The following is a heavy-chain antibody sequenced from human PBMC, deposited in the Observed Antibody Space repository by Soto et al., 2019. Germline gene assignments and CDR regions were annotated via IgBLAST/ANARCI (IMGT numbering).Heavy chain of an antibody. J-gene: IGHJ4*02. Sequence: QVQLVQSGAEVKKPGASVKVSCKASGYTFTSYGISWVRQAPGQGLEWMGWISAYNGNTNYAQKLQGRVTMTTDTSTSTAHMELRSLRSDDTAVYYCARDHPYCSGGSCYFVYWGQGTLVTVSS. CDR1: GYTFTSYG. V-gene: IGHV1-18*01. CDR2: ISAYNGNT. D-gene: IGHD2-15*01. CDR3: ARDHPYCSGGSCYFVY.